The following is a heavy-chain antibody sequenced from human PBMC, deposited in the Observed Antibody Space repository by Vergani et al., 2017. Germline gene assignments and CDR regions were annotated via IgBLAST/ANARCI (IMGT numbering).Heavy chain of an antibody. Sequence: VQLVQSGAEVKKPGATVKISCKVSGYTFTDYYMHWVQQAPGKGLEWMGWINPNSGGTNYAQKFQGRVTMTRDTSISTAYMELSRLRSDDTAVYYCARAMSGSYLNWFDPWGQGTLVTVSS. D-gene: IGHD1-26*01. CDR2: INPNSGGT. V-gene: IGHV1-2*02. J-gene: IGHJ5*02. CDR3: ARAMSGSYLNWFDP. CDR1: GYTFTDYY.